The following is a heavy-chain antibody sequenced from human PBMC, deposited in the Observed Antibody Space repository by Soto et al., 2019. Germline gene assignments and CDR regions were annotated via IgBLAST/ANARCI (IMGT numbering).Heavy chain of an antibody. CDR2: IYPGDSDT. CDR3: ARQGYSSSFPYYYGMDV. J-gene: IGHJ6*02. Sequence: PGESLKISCKGSGYSFTSYWIGWVRQMPGKGLEWMGIIYPGDSDTRYSPSFQGQVTISADKSISTAYLQWSSLKASDTAMYYCARQGYSSSFPYYYGMDVWGQGTTVTVSS. V-gene: IGHV5-51*01. D-gene: IGHD6-6*01. CDR1: GYSFTSYW.